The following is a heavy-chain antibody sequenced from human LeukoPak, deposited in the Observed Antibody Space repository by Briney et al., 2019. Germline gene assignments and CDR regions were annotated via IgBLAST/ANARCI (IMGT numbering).Heavy chain of an antibody. CDR3: ARARIVATILAGFDY. D-gene: IGHD5-12*01. J-gene: IGHJ4*02. V-gene: IGHV3-21*01. CDR2: ISSSSSYI. Sequence: PGGSLRLSCAASGFTFSSYSMNWVCQAPGKGLEWVSSISSSSSYIYYADSVKGRFTISRDNAKNSQYLQMNSLRAEDTAVYYCARARIVATILAGFDYWGQGTLVTVSS. CDR1: GFTFSSYS.